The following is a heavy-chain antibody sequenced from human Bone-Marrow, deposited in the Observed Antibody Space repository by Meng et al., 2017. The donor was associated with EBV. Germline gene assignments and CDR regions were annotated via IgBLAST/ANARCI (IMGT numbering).Heavy chain of an antibody. D-gene: IGHD6-13*01. J-gene: IGHJ4*02. Sequence: IALKSCRTSPVKPKLCSRLSCPSSALFLSLCSVVWASICPRSAKPLAWLALIYCHDDQSYVPYLKSRLTITDAPSKNTALITMTNINPVDSAKYYCVHSTQQQIPLCDYWGQGTLVTVSS. V-gene: IGHV2-5*05. CDR3: VHSTQQQIPLCDY. CDR1: ALFLSLCSVV. CDR2: IYCHDDQ.